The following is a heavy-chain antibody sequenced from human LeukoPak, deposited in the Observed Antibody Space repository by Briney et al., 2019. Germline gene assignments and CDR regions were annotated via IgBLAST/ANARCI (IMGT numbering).Heavy chain of an antibody. V-gene: IGHV1-46*01. CDR2: INPSGGST. Sequence: ASVKVSCKASGYTFTSYYMHWVRQAPGQGLEWMGIINPSGGSTSYAQKFQGRVTMTRDTSTSTVYMELSSLRSEDTAVYYCARDDYGSGSYDDAFDIWGQGTMVTVSS. D-gene: IGHD3-10*01. J-gene: IGHJ3*02. CDR1: GYTFTSYY. CDR3: ARDDYGSGSYDDAFDI.